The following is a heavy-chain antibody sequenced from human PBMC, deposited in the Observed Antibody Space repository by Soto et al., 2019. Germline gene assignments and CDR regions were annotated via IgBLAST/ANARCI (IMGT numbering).Heavy chain of an antibody. CDR3: AKAIVGANNFDS. Sequence: EVQLLESGGGLVQPGGSLRLSCAASGFTFSSYAMSWVRQAPGKGLEWVSIISGSGGSTYYADSVKGRFTISRDNSKNTLYLQMNSLRAEDTALYYCAKAIVGANNFDSWGQGTLVTVSS. CDR1: GFTFSSYA. V-gene: IGHV3-23*01. D-gene: IGHD1-26*01. J-gene: IGHJ4*02. CDR2: ISGSGGST.